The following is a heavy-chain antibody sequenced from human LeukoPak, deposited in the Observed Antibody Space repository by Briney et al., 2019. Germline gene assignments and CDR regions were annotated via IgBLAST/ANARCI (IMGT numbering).Heavy chain of an antibody. CDR3: VREGINWFDP. Sequence: SQTLSLTCAISGDTVSTNSAAWNWIRQSPSRGLEWLGRTYYRSKWYNDYALSVKSRITINPGTSKNQFSLQLNSVTPEDTAVYYCVREGINWFDPWGQGTLVTVSS. D-gene: IGHD6-13*01. V-gene: IGHV6-1*01. J-gene: IGHJ5*02. CDR1: GDTVSTNSAA. CDR2: TYYRSKWYN.